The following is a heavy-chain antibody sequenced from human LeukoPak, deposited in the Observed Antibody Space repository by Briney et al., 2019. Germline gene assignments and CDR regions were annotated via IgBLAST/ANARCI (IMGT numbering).Heavy chain of an antibody. CDR1: GFTFSSYS. V-gene: IGHV3-21*01. CDR2: ISSSSSYI. Sequence: GGSLRLSCAASGFTFSSYSMNWVPHAPGKGLEWVSSISSSSSYIYYADSVKGRFTISRDNAKNSLYLQMNSLRAKDTAVYYCARDRLVTYNWFDPWGQGTLVTVSS. CDR3: ARDRLVTYNWFDP. J-gene: IGHJ5*02. D-gene: IGHD2-21*02.